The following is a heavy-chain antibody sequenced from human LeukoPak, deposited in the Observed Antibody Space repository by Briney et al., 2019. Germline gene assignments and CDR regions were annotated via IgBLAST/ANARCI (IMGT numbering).Heavy chain of an antibody. CDR2: ISAYNGNT. CDR3: ARARGAYYDSSGYYFDY. Sequence: ASVKVSCKASGYTFTSYGISWVRQAPGQGLEWMGWISAYNGNTNYAQKLQGRVTMTTDTSTSTAYMELRSLRSDDTAVYYCARARGAYYDSSGYYFDYWGQGTLVSVSS. CDR1: GYTFTSYG. J-gene: IGHJ4*02. V-gene: IGHV1-18*01. D-gene: IGHD3-22*01.